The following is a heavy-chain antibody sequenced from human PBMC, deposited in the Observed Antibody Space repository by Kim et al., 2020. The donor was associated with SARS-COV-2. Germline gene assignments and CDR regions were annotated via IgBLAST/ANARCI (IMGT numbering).Heavy chain of an antibody. Sequence: SVKVSCKASGGSFSNYAINWVRQAPGQGLEWMGGIIPIFGTAKYAQKFQGRVTITTDESTQTSYMELSSLRSEDTAVYYCTRGPPPPMYCGGDCYLGETDFWGQGTPVTVSS. CDR3: TRGPPPPMYCGGDCYLGETDF. CDR1: GGSFSNYA. D-gene: IGHD2-21*02. CDR2: IIPIFGTA. J-gene: IGHJ4*02. V-gene: IGHV1-69*05.